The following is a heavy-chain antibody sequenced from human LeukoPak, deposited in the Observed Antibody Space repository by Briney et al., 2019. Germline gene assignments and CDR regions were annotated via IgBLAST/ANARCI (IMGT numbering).Heavy chain of an antibody. V-gene: IGHV3-9*01. CDR3: AKGQLYGGNSNWFDP. CDR2: ISGNSGSI. Sequence: TGGSLRLSCAASGFTFDDYAMHWVRQAPGKGLEWVSGISGNSGSIGYADSGKGRFTISRDNAKNSLYLQMNSLRAEDTALYYCAKGQLYGGNSNWFDPWGQGTLVTVSS. D-gene: IGHD4-23*01. CDR1: GFTFDDYA. J-gene: IGHJ5*02.